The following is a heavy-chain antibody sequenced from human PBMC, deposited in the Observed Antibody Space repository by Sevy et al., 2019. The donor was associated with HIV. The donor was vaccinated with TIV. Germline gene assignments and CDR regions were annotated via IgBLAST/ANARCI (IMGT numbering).Heavy chain of an antibody. V-gene: IGHV3-48*02. D-gene: IGHD3-10*01. CDR3: ARDDTASYLPVS. CDR2: ISRSGTTR. Sequence: GGSLRLSCAASGFTFSDYSLNWVRQAPGKGLEWVSYISRSGTTRHYADSVRGRFTISRDDAKNSLYLQMSSLRDEDTAGYYCARDDTASYLPVSWGQGTLVTVSS. CDR1: GFTFSDYS. J-gene: IGHJ4*02.